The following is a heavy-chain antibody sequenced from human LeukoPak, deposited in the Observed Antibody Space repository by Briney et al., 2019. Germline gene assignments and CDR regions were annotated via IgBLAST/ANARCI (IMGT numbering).Heavy chain of an antibody. CDR1: GFTVNSNY. CDR2: ISTGGTT. D-gene: IGHD1-26*01. Sequence: GGSLRLSCAASGFTVNSNYMSWVRQAPGKGLEWVSVISTGGTTYYADSVKGRFTISRDNSKSTLYLQMNSLRAEDTALYYCARGGDIVGDIRSAFDIWGPGTLVTVSS. CDR3: ARGGDIVGDIRSAFDI. J-gene: IGHJ3*02. V-gene: IGHV3-53*01.